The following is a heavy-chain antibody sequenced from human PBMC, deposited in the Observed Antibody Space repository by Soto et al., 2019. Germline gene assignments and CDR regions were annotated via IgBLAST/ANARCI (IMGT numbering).Heavy chain of an antibody. CDR2: ILVDGRT. V-gene: IGHV3-23*01. CDR1: GFICGSYD. J-gene: IGHJ3*02. D-gene: IGHD2-8*02. Sequence: GGSVRLSCAASGFICGSYDMSWVRQAPGKGLEWVSTILVDGRTFYVDSVKGRFTISRDSSQNTVYLQMNSLTAGDTALYYCAKATATGGGAFDICGQGTKVTVSS. CDR3: AKATATGGGAFDI.